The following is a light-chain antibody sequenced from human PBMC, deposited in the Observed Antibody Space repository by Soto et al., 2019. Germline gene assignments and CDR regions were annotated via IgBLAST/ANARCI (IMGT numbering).Light chain of an antibody. CDR2: EAS. J-gene: IGKJ4*01. CDR1: QAIGNY. CDR3: QQYDDLPFT. Sequence: DIPMTQSPSSLSASVGDRVTITCQASQAIGNYLTWYQQKPGKAPKLLIYEASNLETGVPSRFSGSGPGTDFTFTINSLQPEDIATYYCQQYDDLPFTFGGGTKVEIK. V-gene: IGKV1-33*01.